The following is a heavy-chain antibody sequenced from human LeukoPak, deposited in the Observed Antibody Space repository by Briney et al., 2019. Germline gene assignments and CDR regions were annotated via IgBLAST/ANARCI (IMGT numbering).Heavy chain of an antibody. J-gene: IGHJ4*02. Sequence: PSETLSLTCTVSGYSISSGYYWGWIRQPPGKGLEWIGSIFHSGSTYYNPSLKSRVTISVDTSKNQFSLKLSSVTAADTAVYYCATSRGSTYGYRALELPPSPVDWGQGTLVTVSS. D-gene: IGHD5-18*01. CDR3: ATSRGSTYGYRALELPPSPVD. CDR2: IFHSGST. CDR1: GYSISSGYY. V-gene: IGHV4-38-2*02.